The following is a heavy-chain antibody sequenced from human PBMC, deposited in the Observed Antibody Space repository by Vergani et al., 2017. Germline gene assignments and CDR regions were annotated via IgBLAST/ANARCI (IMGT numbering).Heavy chain of an antibody. Sequence: QVQLVQSGAEVKKPGSSVKVSCKASGGTFSSYAISWVRQAPGQGLEWMGWINPNSGGTNYAQKFQGRVTMTRDTSISTAYMELSRLRSDDTAVYCCARVQGETTPLDYWGQGTLVTVSS. CDR1: GGTFSSYA. J-gene: IGHJ4*02. CDR3: ARVQGETTPLDY. CDR2: INPNSGGT. V-gene: IGHV1-2*02. D-gene: IGHD3-10*01.